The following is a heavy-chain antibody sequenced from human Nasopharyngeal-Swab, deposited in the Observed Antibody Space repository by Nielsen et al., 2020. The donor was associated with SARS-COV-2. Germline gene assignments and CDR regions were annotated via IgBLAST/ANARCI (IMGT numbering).Heavy chain of an antibody. D-gene: IGHD4-17*01. CDR1: GYSISSSNYY. CDR2: IYYSGTT. Sequence: GSLRLSCTVSGYSISSSNYYWGWIRQPPGKGLEWIGNIYYSGTTSHNPSLKSRVTISVDTSKNQFSLNLNSVTAADTAVYYCARALLDYGDSGAEERWGQGALVTVSS. V-gene: IGHV4-39*07. CDR3: ARALLDYGDSGAEER. J-gene: IGHJ4*02.